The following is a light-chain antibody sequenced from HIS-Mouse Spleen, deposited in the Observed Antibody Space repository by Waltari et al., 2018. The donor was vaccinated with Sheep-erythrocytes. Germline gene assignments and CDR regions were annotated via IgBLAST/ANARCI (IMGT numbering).Light chain of an antibody. Sequence: SYELTQPPSVSVSPGQTARTTCSGDAVPKQYAYWYQQEPGQAPVLVIYKDSERPSGIPERFSGSSSGKTVTLNISGVQAEDDDDYDCQSADSSGTYVVFGGGTKLTVL. J-gene: IGLJ2*01. CDR2: KDS. CDR3: QSADSSGTYVV. V-gene: IGLV3-25*03. CDR1: AVPKQY.